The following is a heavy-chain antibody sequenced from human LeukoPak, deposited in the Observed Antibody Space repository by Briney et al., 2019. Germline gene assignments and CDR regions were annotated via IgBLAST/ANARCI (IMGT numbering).Heavy chain of an antibody. V-gene: IGHV1-2*02. Sequence: ASMKVSCKSSGFTFTDHYIHWGRQGPGQGLEWMGYIGPHSTFTSSPQEFQGRVTMTRDASMSTAYVELTRLTSDDTAVYYCVREGEGPLSKDFDYWGQGTLVTVSS. CDR3: VREGEGPLSKDFDY. CDR1: GFTFTDHY. D-gene: IGHD2/OR15-2a*01. CDR2: IGPHSTFT. J-gene: IGHJ4*02.